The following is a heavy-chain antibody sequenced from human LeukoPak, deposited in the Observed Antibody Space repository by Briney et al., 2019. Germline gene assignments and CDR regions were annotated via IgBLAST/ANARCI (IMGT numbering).Heavy chain of an antibody. J-gene: IGHJ4*02. CDR1: GFTFGDYA. Sequence: GGSLRPSCTASGFTFGDYAMSWVRQAPGKGLEWVGFIRSKAYGGTTEYAASVKGRFTISRDDSKSIAYLQMSSLKTEDTAVYYCTRGLHDYGDYGIDYWGQGTLVTVSS. V-gene: IGHV3-49*04. CDR2: IRSKAYGGTT. CDR3: TRGLHDYGDYGIDY. D-gene: IGHD4-17*01.